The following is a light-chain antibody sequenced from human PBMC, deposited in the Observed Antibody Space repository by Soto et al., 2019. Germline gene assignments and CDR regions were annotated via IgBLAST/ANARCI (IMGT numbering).Light chain of an antibody. CDR1: QSISSW. V-gene: IGKV1-5*03. Sequence: DIQMTQSPSTLSASVGDRVTITCRASQSISSWLAWYQQKPGKAPKLLIYKASSLESGVPSRFSGSGSGTEFTLTISSLQPDGFATYYCQQYNSFHTFGQGTKLEIK. CDR2: KAS. J-gene: IGKJ2*01. CDR3: QQYNSFHT.